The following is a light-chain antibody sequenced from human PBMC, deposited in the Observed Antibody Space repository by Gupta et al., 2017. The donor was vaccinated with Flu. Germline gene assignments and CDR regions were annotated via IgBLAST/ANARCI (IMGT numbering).Light chain of an antibody. J-gene: IGLJ2*01. V-gene: IGLV3-19*01. Sequence: SSELTQDPAVSVALGQPVRITCPGDSLRNSSASWYQQKPGQAPVLVIYAKNIRPSGIPDRFSGSSSGNTASLTITGAQAEDEADYYCNSRDSTDNHQAVFGGGTKLTVL. CDR2: AKN. CDR1: SLRNSS. CDR3: NSRDSTDNHQAV.